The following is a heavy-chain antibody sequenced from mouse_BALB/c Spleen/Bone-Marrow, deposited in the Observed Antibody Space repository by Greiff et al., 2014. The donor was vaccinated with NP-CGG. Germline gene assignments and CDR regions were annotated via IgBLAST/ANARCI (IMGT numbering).Heavy chain of an antibody. CDR1: GYSFTGYF. V-gene: IGHV1-20*02. J-gene: IGHJ4*01. D-gene: IGHD2-3*01. CDR3: ARGGLLRAMDY. Sequence: DVKLVESGPELVKPGASVKISCKASGYSFTGYFMNWVMQSHGKSLEWIGRINPYSGDTFYNQKFKGKATLTVDKSSSTAHMELRSLASEDSAVYYCARGGLLRAMDYWGQGTSVTVSS. CDR2: INPYSGDT.